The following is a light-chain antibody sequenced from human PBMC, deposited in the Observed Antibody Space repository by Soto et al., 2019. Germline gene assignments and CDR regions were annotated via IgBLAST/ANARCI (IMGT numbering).Light chain of an antibody. Sequence: DIQMTQSPSSLSASVGDRVTITCQASQDISNYLNWYQQKPGKAPKLLIYDASNLETGVPSRFSGSGSGTDFTFTISSLQPEDIATYYCQQYANLPPFTFGQGTKVEIK. CDR1: QDISNY. J-gene: IGKJ2*01. CDR2: DAS. CDR3: QQYANLPPFT. V-gene: IGKV1-33*01.